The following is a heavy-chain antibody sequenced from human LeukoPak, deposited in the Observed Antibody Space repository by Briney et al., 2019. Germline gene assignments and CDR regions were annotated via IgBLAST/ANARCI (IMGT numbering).Heavy chain of an antibody. V-gene: IGHV3-74*01. J-gene: IGHJ4*02. CDR1: GFTFSTSW. Sequence: GGSLRLSFAASGFTFSTSWMHWGRQAPGKGLVWLSHIKFDGSSTNYADSVKGRFTISRDNAKNTLYLQMNSLRAEDTAVYYCARTGYYNGHDFWGQGTLVTVSP. CDR2: IKFDGSST. D-gene: IGHD5-24*01. CDR3: ARTGYYNGHDF.